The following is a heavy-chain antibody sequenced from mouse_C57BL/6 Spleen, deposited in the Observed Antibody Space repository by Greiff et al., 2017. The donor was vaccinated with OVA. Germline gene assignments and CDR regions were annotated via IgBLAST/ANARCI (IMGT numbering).Heavy chain of an antibody. Sequence: QVQLKQPGAELVKPGASVKLSCKASGYTFTSYWMHWVKQRPGQGLEWIGMIHPNSGSTNYNEKFKSKATLTVDKSSSTAYMQLSSLTSEDSAVYYCATSYYDYDGYYFDYWGQGTTLTVSS. CDR2: IHPNSGST. CDR3: ATSYYDYDGYYFDY. CDR1: GYTFTSYW. D-gene: IGHD2-4*01. V-gene: IGHV1-64*01. J-gene: IGHJ2*01.